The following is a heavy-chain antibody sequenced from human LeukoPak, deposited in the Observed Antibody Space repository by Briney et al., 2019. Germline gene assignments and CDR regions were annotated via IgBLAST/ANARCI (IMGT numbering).Heavy chain of an antibody. CDR3: ARRWDLNYWYFDL. J-gene: IGHJ2*01. CDR1: GFTFSSYG. D-gene: IGHD1-26*01. V-gene: IGHV3-33*01. CDR2: IWYDGSNK. Sequence: PGGSLRLSCAASGFTFSSYGMHWVRQAPGKGLEWVAVIWYDGSNKYYADSVKGRFTISRDNSKNTLYLQMNSLRAEDTAVYYCARRWDLNYWYFDLWGRGTLVTVSS.